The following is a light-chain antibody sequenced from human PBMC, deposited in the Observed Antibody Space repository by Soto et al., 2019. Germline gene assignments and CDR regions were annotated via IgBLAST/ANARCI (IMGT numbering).Light chain of an antibody. J-gene: IGLJ1*01. CDR2: EVS. CDR3: SSYSICRTLNYV. Sequence: LTQPASVSGSPGQSITISCTGSSSDVGAYNYVSWYQQHPGEAPKLMIYEVSNRPSRISNRFSGSKSGITASLTISGLQAEDEADYYCSSYSICRTLNYVVGIGTKVTVL. V-gene: IGLV2-14*01. CDR1: SSDVGAYNY.